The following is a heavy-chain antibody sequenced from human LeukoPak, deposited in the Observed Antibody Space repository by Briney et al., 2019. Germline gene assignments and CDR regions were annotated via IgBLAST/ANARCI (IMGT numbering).Heavy chain of an antibody. CDR2: IYSGGST. V-gene: IGHV3-66*01. Sequence: GGSLRLSCAASGFTVSSNYMSWVRQAPGKGLEWVSVIYSGGSTYYADSVKGRFTISRDNSKNTLYLQMNSLRAEDTAVYYCARDRHDILTGYFVWGQGTLVTVSS. J-gene: IGHJ4*02. CDR1: GFTVSSNY. CDR3: ARDRHDILTGYFV. D-gene: IGHD3-9*01.